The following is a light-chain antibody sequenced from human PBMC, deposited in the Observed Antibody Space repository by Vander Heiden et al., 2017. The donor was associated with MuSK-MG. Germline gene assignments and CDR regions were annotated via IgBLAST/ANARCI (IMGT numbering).Light chain of an antibody. Sequence: QSALTQPASVSGSPGQSITISCTGTSSDVGSYNLVSWYQQHPGKAPKLMIYEVSKRPAVGSIRFSGSKAGTTASLTISGLEAEDEADYYCCADAGSSTFVFGGGTKLTVL. CDR3: CADAGSSTFV. V-gene: IGLV2-23*02. J-gene: IGLJ2*01. CDR1: SSDVGSYNL. CDR2: EVS.